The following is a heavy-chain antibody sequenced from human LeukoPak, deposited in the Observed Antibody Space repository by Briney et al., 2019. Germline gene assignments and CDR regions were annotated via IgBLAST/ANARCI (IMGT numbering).Heavy chain of an antibody. D-gene: IGHD5-12*01. CDR1: GGSISSGDYY. CDR2: INHSGST. J-gene: IGHJ4*02. CDR3: ARGIVATTRGFDY. Sequence: SETLSLTCTVSGGSISSGDYYWSWIRQPPEKGLEWTGEINHSGSTNYNPSLKSRVTISVDTSKNQFSLKLSSVTAADTAVYYCARGIVATTRGFDYWGQGTLVTVSS. V-gene: IGHV4-61*08.